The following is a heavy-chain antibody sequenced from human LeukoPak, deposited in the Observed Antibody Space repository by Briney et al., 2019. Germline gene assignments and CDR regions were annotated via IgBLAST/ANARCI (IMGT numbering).Heavy chain of an antibody. CDR3: AKSLLGSTDDAFDI. D-gene: IGHD2-2*03. V-gene: IGHV4-39*01. J-gene: IGHJ3*02. CDR2: LYYSRST. Sequence: SETLSLTCTVSGGSISSSSYYWGWIRQPPGKELEWIGSLYYSRSTYYNPSLRSRVTISVDTSKNQFSLKLTSVTAADTAVYYCAKSLLGSTDDAFDIWGQGTMVTVSS. CDR1: GGSISSSSYY.